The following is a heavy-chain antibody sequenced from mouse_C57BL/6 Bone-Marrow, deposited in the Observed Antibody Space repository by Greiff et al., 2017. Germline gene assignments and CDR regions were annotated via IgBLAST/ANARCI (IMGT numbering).Heavy chain of an antibody. CDR3: ARLDVVYYYFDY. D-gene: IGHD2-3*01. V-gene: IGHV1-81*01. CDR2: IYPRSGNT. J-gene: IGHJ2*01. Sequence: QVQLKESGAELARPGASVKLSCKASGYTFTSYGISWVKQRTGQGLEWIGEIYPRSGNTYYNEKFKGKATLTADKSSSTAYMELRSLTSEDSAVYFCARLDVVYYYFDYWGQGTTLTVSS. CDR1: GYTFTSYG.